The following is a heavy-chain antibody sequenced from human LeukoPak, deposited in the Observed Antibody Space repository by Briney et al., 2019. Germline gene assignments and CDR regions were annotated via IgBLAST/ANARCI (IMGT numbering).Heavy chain of an antibody. J-gene: IGHJ1*01. V-gene: IGHV3-23*01. CDR1: GITLSNFG. CDR2: ISDSGGRT. CDR3: AKRGVGIRVILGGIHKEAQYFAA. Sequence: GGPVSLYCAVSGITLSNFGMRWPRKTPGEGWVGGVGISDSGGRTNYADSVNGRFTTSRDNPTNTLYLQMNSLRAEYTAVYFCAKRGVGIRVILGGIHKEAQYFAAWGQGALVTVPS. D-gene: IGHD3-22*01.